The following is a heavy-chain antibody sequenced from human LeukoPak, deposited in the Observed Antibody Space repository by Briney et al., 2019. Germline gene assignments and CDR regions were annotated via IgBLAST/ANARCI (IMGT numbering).Heavy chain of an antibody. CDR1: GYTFTSYA. D-gene: IGHD6-19*01. Sequence: GASVKVSCKASGYTFTSYAMNWVRQAPGQGLEWMGWINTNTGNPTYAQGFTGRFVFSLDTSVSTAYLQISSLKAEDTAVYYCARDGCYSSGWCVGGTYFDYWGQGTLVTVSS. CDR2: INTNTGNP. J-gene: IGHJ4*02. V-gene: IGHV7-4-1*02. CDR3: ARDGCYSSGWCVGGTYFDY.